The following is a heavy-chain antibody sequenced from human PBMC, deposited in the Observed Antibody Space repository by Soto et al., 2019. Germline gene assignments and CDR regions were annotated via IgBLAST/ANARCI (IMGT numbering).Heavy chain of an antibody. CDR1: GYTFTSYA. D-gene: IGHD6-19*01. Sequence: ASVKVSCKASGYTFTSYAMHWVRQAPGQRLEWMGWINAGNGNAKYSQKFQGRVTITRDTSASTAYMELSSLRSEDTAVYYCARVKWLVHPPDYWGQGTLVTVS. CDR2: INAGNGNA. CDR3: ARVKWLVHPPDY. V-gene: IGHV1-3*01. J-gene: IGHJ4*02.